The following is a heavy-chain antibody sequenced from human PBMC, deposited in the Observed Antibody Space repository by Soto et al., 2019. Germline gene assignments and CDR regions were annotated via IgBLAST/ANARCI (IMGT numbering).Heavy chain of an antibody. CDR3: ARDRGARRHYYGRPGAY. J-gene: IGHJ4*02. V-gene: IGHV1-18*01. CDR1: GYTFTSYG. D-gene: IGHD3-10*01. Sequence: QVQLVQSGAEVKKPGASVKVSCKASGYTFTSYGISWVRQAPGQGLEWMGWISAYNGNTNYAQKLQGRVTMTTDTATSPAYMELRRLRSDDTAVYYCARDRGARRHYYGRPGAYWGQGALVTVSS. CDR2: ISAYNGNT.